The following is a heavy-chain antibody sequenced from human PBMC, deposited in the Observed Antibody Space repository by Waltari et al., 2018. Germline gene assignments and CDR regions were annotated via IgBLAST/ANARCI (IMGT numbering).Heavy chain of an antibody. J-gene: IGHJ4*02. Sequence: EVQLVETGGGLIQPGGSLRLSCAASGLKVSTSFLSWVRPAPGKGLEWVSYIDSGGSAYYIDSVKGRFTISRDNSKNTLYLQMNRLTADDTAVYYCARFYGSGSYFESWGQGALVTVSS. D-gene: IGHD3-10*01. CDR2: IDSGGSA. CDR1: GLKVSTSF. V-gene: IGHV3-53*02. CDR3: ARFYGSGSYFES.